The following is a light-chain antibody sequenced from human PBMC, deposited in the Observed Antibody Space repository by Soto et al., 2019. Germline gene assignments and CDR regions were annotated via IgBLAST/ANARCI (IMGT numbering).Light chain of an antibody. CDR1: QSITGW. V-gene: IGKV1-5*03. Sequence: DIHMTQSPSPLSASVGDRVTITCRASQSITGWLAWFQQKPGKAPKLLIYKASSLESGVPSRFSGSGSGTEFTLTISSLQPDDFATYYCQQYNSYSPAFGQGTKVDI. J-gene: IGKJ1*01. CDR3: QQYNSYSPA. CDR2: KAS.